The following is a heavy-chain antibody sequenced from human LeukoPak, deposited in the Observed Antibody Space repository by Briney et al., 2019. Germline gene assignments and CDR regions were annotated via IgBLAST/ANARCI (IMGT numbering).Heavy chain of an antibody. CDR1: GLSVRGSY. D-gene: IGHD6-13*01. Sequence: PGGSLRLSCEVSGLSVRGSYMSWVRQAPGKRLEWVSVIYSGDRTYYADSVKGRFTISRDTSKNTLYLQMNNLRADDTAMYYCTRDLTGTTWSENDYWGQGTLVTISS. CDR2: IYSGDRT. V-gene: IGHV3-53*01. J-gene: IGHJ4*02. CDR3: TRDLTGTTWSENDY.